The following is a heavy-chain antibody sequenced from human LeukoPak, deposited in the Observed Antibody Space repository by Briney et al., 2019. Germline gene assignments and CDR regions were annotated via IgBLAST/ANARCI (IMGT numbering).Heavy chain of an antibody. Sequence: PGGSLRLSCAASGFTFNNYAMSWVRQAPGKGLEWVSTISSSGANTYYADSVKGRFTISRDNSKNTLYLQMNSLRAEDTAVYYCVRSPFSNGYWGQGTLVTVSS. CDR1: GFTFNNYA. CDR3: VRSPFSNGY. V-gene: IGHV3-23*01. CDR2: ISSSGANT. D-gene: IGHD4-11*01. J-gene: IGHJ4*02.